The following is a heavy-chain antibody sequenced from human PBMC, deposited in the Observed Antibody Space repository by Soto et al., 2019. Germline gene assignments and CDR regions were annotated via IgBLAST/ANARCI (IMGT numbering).Heavy chain of an antibody. V-gene: IGHV1-69*01. CDR2: IIPIFGTA. Sequence: QVQLVQSGAEVKKPGSSVKVSCEASGGTFSSYAISWVRQAPGQGLEWMGGIIPIFGTANYAQKFQGRVTITADESTSTAYMELSSLRSEDTAVYYCARDPYCGGDCYDAYGMDVWGQGTTVTVSS. CDR3: ARDPYCGGDCYDAYGMDV. D-gene: IGHD2-21*02. J-gene: IGHJ6*02. CDR1: GGTFSSYA.